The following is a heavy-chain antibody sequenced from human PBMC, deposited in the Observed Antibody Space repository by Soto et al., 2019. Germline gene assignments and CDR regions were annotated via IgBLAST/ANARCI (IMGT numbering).Heavy chain of an antibody. J-gene: IGHJ6*02. CDR2: IRGFSPYT. V-gene: IGHV3-21*01. CDR1: GFTFRTYT. Sequence: EVQLVESGGGLVKPWGSLRLSCISSGFTFRTYTMNWVRQAPGKGLEWVSGIRGFSPYTFYAESVKGRFTISRDNAKNSLYLQMNSLSAEDTAVYYCARDRGYDAHDYYYNAMDVWGQGTTVTVSS. D-gene: IGHD2-15*01. CDR3: ARDRGYDAHDYYYNAMDV.